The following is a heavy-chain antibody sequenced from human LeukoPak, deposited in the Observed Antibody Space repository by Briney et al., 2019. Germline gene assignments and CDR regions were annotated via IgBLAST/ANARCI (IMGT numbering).Heavy chain of an antibody. CDR3: ARGMPVLRCVDWLLEYNWFDH. Sequence: ASVKVSCKASGYTFTSYGFSWVRQAPGQGLEWMGWISAYNGNTNNAQKLHGRVTITTDTSTSTAYMELGSLRSDDTAVYYCARGMPVLRCVDWLLEYNWFDHWGQGTLVTVSS. J-gene: IGHJ5*02. V-gene: IGHV1-18*04. CDR2: ISAYNGNT. CDR1: GYTFTSYG. D-gene: IGHD3-9*01.